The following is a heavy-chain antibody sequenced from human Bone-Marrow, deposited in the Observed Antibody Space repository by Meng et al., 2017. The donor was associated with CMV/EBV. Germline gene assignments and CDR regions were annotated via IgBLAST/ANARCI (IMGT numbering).Heavy chain of an antibody. CDR3: ARVLEAAHDY. CDR2: ISAYNGNT. D-gene: IGHD3-3*01. CDR1: GYTFTRYG. V-gene: IGHV1-18*01. Sequence: QVPLGQAGAGVKKPGASGKVSCKASGYTFTRYGISWVRQAPGQGLEWMGWISAYNGNTNYAQKLQGRVTMTTDTSTSTAYMELRSLRSDDTAVYYCARVLEAAHDYWGQGTLVTVSS. J-gene: IGHJ4*02.